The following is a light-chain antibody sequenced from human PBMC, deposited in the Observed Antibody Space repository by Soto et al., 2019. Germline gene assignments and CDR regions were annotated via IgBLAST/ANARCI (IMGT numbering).Light chain of an antibody. CDR3: GTWDSSLNSVV. CDR2: EDD. CDR1: SFNIEYNF. Sequence: QSVLTQPPSVSAAPGQEVTIFCSGSSFNIEYNFVSWYQQLPGTAPKLLICEDDMRPSGIPDRFSASKSGSSATLGITGLQTGDEADYFCGTWDSSLNSVVFGGGTKVTVL. V-gene: IGLV1-51*02. J-gene: IGLJ2*01.